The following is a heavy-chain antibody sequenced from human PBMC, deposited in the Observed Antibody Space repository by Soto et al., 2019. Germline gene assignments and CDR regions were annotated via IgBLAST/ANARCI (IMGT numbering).Heavy chain of an antibody. CDR2: INVGTGDT. Sequence: ASVKVSCKASGYTFTAYAMDWVRQTPGQRLEWVGWINVGTGDTEYSQQFQGRVNITRDTSARTLYMELSSLRSEDTAVYYCARDVDTSMSAPLDYWRQGSLVTVSS. D-gene: IGHD5-18*01. J-gene: IGHJ4*02. CDR3: ARDVDTSMSAPLDY. CDR1: GYTFTAYA. V-gene: IGHV1-3*01.